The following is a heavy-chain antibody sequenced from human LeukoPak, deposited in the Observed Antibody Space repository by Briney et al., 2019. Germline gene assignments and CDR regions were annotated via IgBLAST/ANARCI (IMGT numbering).Heavy chain of an antibody. CDR1: GFTFDDYA. D-gene: IGHD3-16*02. Sequence: PGGSLRLSCAASGFTFDDYAMHWVRQAPGKGLEWVSGISWNSGSMGYADSVKGRFTISRDNAKNSLYLQMNSLRAEDTALYYCAKDMRRLRLGELSLSPDYWGQGTLVTVSS. CDR2: ISWNSGSM. CDR3: AKDMRRLRLGELSLSPDY. J-gene: IGHJ4*02. V-gene: IGHV3-9*01.